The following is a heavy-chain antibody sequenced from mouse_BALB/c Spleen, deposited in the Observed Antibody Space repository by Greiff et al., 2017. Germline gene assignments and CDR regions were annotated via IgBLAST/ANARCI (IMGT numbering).Heavy chain of an antibody. CDR3: ARWGNPSYFDY. D-gene: IGHD2-1*01. Sequence: VKLQESGAELMKPGASVKISCKATGYTFSSYWIEWVKQRPGHGLEWIGEILPGSGSTNYNEKFKGKATFTADTSSNTAYMQLSSLTSEDSAVYYCARWGNPSYFDYWGQGTTLTVSS. CDR2: ILPGSGST. CDR1: GYTFSSYW. V-gene: IGHV1-9*01. J-gene: IGHJ2*01.